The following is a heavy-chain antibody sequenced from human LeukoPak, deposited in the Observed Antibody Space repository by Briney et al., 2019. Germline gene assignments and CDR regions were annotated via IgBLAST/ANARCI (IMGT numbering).Heavy chain of an antibody. CDR2: ISGSGGST. CDR3: AKDPEASGSSYYFDY. V-gene: IGHV3-23*01. J-gene: IGHJ4*02. D-gene: IGHD1-26*01. Sequence: GGSLRLSCVASGFTFSSYSMNWVRQAPGKGLEWVSAISGSGGSTYYADSVKGRFTISRDNSKNTLYLQMNSLRAEDTAVYYCAKDPEASGSSYYFDYWGQGTLVTVSS. CDR1: GFTFSSYS.